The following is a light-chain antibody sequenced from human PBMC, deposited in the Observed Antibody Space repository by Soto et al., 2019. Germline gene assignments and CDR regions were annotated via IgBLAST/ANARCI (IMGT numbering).Light chain of an antibody. J-gene: IGKJ4*01. CDR1: QSVRSN. CDR3: QQYNNWPPLT. V-gene: IGKV3-15*01. CDR2: GAS. Sequence: EVVMTQSPATLSVSPGERATLSCRASQSVRSNLAWYQQKAGQAPRLLIYGASTMATGIPPRFSGSGSGTDFTITSSGLQSEDFAVYYCQQYNNWPPLTFGGGTKVEIK.